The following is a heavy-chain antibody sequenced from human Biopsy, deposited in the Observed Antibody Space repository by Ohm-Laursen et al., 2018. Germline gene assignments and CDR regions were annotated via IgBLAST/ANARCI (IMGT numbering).Heavy chain of an antibody. V-gene: IGHV3-23*01. CDR1: GFTFTTHD. Sequence: SLRLSCAASGFTFTTHDMIWVRQAPGKGLEWVSAINDDADRTYYANSVKGRFTISRDNSKNTLYLQMNSLRVDDAVVYFCAKAPGSSWYSYDYWGQGALVTVSP. J-gene: IGHJ4*02. CDR3: AKAPGSSWYSYDY. CDR2: INDDADRT. D-gene: IGHD6-13*01.